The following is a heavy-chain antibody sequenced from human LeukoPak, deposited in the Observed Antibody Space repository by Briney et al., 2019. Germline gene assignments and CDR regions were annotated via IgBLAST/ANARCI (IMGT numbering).Heavy chain of an antibody. V-gene: IGHV1-24*01. CDR3: AKALPLSAAGKDYYYYYYMDV. D-gene: IGHD6-13*01. Sequence: ASVKVSCKVSGYTLTELSMHWVRQAPGKGLEWMGGFDPEDGETIYAQKFQGRVTMTEDTSTDTAYMELSSLRSEDTAVYFCAKALPLSAAGKDYYYYYYMDVWGKGTTVTVSS. J-gene: IGHJ6*03. CDR2: FDPEDGET. CDR1: GYTLTELS.